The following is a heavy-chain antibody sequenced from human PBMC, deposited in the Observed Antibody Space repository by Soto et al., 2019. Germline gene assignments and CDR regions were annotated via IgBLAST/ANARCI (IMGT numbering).Heavy chain of an antibody. D-gene: IGHD1-26*01. CDR2: ISYDGSNK. CDR3: ARVGIVGANTKEGYYYGMDV. J-gene: IGHJ6*02. Sequence: GGSLRLSCAASGFTFSSYAMHWVRQAPGKGLEWVAVISYDGSNKYYADSVKGRFTISRDNSKNTLYLQMNSLRAEDTAVYYCARVGIVGANTKEGYYYGMDVWGQGTTVTVSS. V-gene: IGHV3-30-3*01. CDR1: GFTFSSYA.